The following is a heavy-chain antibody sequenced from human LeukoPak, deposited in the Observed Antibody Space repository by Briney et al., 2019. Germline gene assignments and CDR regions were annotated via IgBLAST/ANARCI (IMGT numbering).Heavy chain of an antibody. V-gene: IGHV1-2*02. CDR3: ARGSSSSPYGMDV. D-gene: IGHD6-13*01. Sequence: ASVKVYCKASGYTFTGYYMHWVRQAPGQGLEWMGWINPNSGGTNYAQKFQGRVTITRDTSISTAYMELSRLRSDDTAVYYCARGSSSSPYGMDVWGQGTTVTVSS. CDR1: GYTFTGYY. J-gene: IGHJ6*02. CDR2: INPNSGGT.